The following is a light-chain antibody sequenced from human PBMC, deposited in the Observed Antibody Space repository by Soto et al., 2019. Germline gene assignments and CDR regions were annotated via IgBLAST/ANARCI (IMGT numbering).Light chain of an antibody. V-gene: IGLV2-11*01. CDR2: DVN. J-gene: IGLJ1*01. Sequence: QSALTQPRSVSGSPGQSVTISCTGTSGDVGAYNYISWYQQHPGKAPKFLIYDVNKRPSGVPDRFSGSKSGNTASLTVSGLQAEDEADYYCSSYAGSNNPYVFGTGTKVTVL. CDR1: SGDVGAYNY. CDR3: SSYAGSNNPYV.